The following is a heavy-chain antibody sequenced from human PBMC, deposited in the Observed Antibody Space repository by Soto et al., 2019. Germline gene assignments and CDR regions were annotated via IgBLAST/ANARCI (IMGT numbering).Heavy chain of an antibody. CDR2: IRSKANSYAT. D-gene: IGHD5-18*01. CDR1: GFTFSGSA. J-gene: IGHJ6*02. Sequence: EVQLVESGGGLVQPGGSLKLSCAASGFTFSGSAMHWVRQASGKGLEWVGRIRSKANSYATAYAASVKGRFTISRDXQKNTAYLQMNSLKTEDTAVYYCTSDTARVYYGMDVWGQGTTVTVSS. V-gene: IGHV3-73*02. CDR3: TSDTARVYYGMDV.